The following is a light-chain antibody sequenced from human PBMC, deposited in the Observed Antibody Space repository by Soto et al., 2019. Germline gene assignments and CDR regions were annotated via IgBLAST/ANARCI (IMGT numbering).Light chain of an antibody. V-gene: IGKV1-12*01. J-gene: IGKJ4*01. CDR1: QGISSW. CDR2: AAS. CDR3: QPANSFPLT. Sequence: DAETSTPPSSVSASVGDRVTITCRTSQGISSWLAWYQQKPGKAPKLLIYAASSLQSGVPSRFSGSGSGTDFTLTISSLQPEDFATYYCQPANSFPLTFGGGTKVDIK.